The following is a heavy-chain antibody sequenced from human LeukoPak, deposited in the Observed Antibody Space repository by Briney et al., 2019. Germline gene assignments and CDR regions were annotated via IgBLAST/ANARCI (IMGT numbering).Heavy chain of an antibody. D-gene: IGHD5-24*01. J-gene: IGHJ4*02. CDR2: IYYSGST. CDR3: ARGDGYTTEGFDY. Sequence: ASETLSLTCTVSGGSISSYYWSWIRQPPGKGLEWIGYIYYSGSTNYNPSLKSRVTISVDTSKNQFSLKLSSVTAADTAVYYCARGDGYTTEGFDYWGQGTLVTVSP. V-gene: IGHV4-59*01. CDR1: GGSISSYY.